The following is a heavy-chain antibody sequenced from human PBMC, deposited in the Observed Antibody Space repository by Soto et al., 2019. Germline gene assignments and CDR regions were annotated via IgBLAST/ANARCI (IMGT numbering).Heavy chain of an antibody. CDR2: ISSSSSYI. V-gene: IGHV3-21*01. CDR1: GFTFSSYS. D-gene: IGHD3-10*01. Sequence: VQLVESGGGLVKPGGSLRLSCAASGFTFSSYSMNWVRQAPGKGLEWVSSISSSSSYIYYADSVKGRFTISRDNAKNSLYLQMNSLRAEDTAVYYCAREGDYYGSGSYHDAFDIWGQGTMVTVSS. CDR3: AREGDYYGSGSYHDAFDI. J-gene: IGHJ3*02.